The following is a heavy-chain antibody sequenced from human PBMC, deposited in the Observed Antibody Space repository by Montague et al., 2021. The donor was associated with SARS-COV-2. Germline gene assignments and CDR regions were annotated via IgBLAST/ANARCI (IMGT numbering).Heavy chain of an antibody. CDR3: ATESVAPASLYYYGMDV. CDR2: IYYSGST. J-gene: IGHJ6*02. V-gene: IGHV4-31*03. D-gene: IGHD2-2*01. Sequence: TLSLTCTVSGGSISSGGYYWSWIRQHPGKGLEWIGYIYYSGSTYYNPSLKSRVTISVDTSKNQFSLKLSSVTAADTAVYYCATESVAPASLYYYGMDVWGQGTTVTVSS. CDR1: GGSISSGGYY.